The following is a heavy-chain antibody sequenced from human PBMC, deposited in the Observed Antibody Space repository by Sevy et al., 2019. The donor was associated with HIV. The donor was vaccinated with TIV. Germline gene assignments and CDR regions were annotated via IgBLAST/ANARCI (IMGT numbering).Heavy chain of an antibody. D-gene: IGHD2-2*01. CDR1: GFTFRSYW. J-gene: IGHJ6*02. V-gene: IGHV3-7*03. CDR3: ARDCSSTSCLWGMDV. Sequence: GGSLRLSCVASGFTFRSYWMSWVRQAPGKGLEWVANIKLDGSEKYYVDSVKGRFTISRDNAKNSLYLQMNRLRAEDTAVYYCARDCSSTSCLWGMDVWGQGTTVTVSS. CDR2: IKLDGSEK.